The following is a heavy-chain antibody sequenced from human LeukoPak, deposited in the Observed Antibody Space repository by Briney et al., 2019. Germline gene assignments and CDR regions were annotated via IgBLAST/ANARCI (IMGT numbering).Heavy chain of an antibody. D-gene: IGHD2/OR15-2a*01. CDR3: AKYVSAKGPPYALDV. Sequence: GGSLRLSCAASEFTFSSYAMQWVRQAPGKGLEWVSGISASGGSTWYADSVKGRFTISRDNSKDTLYLQMNSLRAEDTAVYYCAKYVSAKGPPYALDVWGQGTTVTVSS. J-gene: IGHJ6*02. CDR2: ISASGGST. V-gene: IGHV3-23*01. CDR1: EFTFSSYA.